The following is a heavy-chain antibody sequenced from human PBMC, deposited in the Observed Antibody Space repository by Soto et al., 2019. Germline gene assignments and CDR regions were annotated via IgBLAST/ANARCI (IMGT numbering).Heavy chain of an antibody. D-gene: IGHD3-10*01. CDR3: ARDRIKRKITMVRGVTNNWFDP. CDR1: GGSFSGYY. V-gene: IGHV4-34*01. Sequence: QVQLQQWGAGLLKPSETLSLTFAVYGGSFSGYYWSWIRQPPGKGLEWIGEINHSGSTNDNPSLKSRVTISVDTSKNQFSLTLSSVTAADTAVYYCARDRIKRKITMVRGVTNNWFDPWGQGTLVTVSS. CDR2: INHSGST. J-gene: IGHJ5*02.